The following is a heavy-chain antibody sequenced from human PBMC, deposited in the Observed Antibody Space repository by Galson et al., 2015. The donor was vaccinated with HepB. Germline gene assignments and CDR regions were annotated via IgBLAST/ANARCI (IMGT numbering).Heavy chain of an antibody. CDR3: TRDSPDYDSSGPDNWFDP. CDR1: GFTFGDYA. Sequence: SLRLSCAASGFTFGDYAMSWFRQAPGKGLEWVGFIRSKAYGGTTEYAASVKGRFTISRDDSKSIAYLQMNSLKTEDTAVYYCTRDSPDYDSSGPDNWFDPWGQGTLVTVSS. V-gene: IGHV3-49*03. D-gene: IGHD3-22*01. CDR2: IRSKAYGGTT. J-gene: IGHJ5*02.